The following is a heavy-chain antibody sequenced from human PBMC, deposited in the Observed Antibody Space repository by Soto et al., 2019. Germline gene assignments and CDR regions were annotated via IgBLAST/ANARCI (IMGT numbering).Heavy chain of an antibody. D-gene: IGHD1-26*01. Sequence: QVQLVQSGAEVKKPGASVKVSCKASGYTFTSYGISWVRQAPGQGLEWMGWISAYNGNTNYAQKLQGRVTMTTDTSTSTAYMELRSLRSDDTAVYYSAREGHSGSYGGVVYYYYGMDVWGQGTTVTVSS. CDR3: AREGHSGSYGGVVYYYYGMDV. CDR2: ISAYNGNT. CDR1: GYTFTSYG. V-gene: IGHV1-18*01. J-gene: IGHJ6*02.